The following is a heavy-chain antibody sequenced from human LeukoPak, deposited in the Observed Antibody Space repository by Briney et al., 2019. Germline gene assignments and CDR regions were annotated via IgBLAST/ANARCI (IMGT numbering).Heavy chain of an antibody. J-gene: IGHJ5*02. CDR1: GGSISSYY. CDR3: ARDLRWMGYYYDSSGYYGGVWFDP. CDR2: IYTSGST. D-gene: IGHD3-22*01. Sequence: SETLSLTCTVSGGSISSYYWSWIRQPAGKGLEWIGRIYTSGSTNYNPSLKSRDTMSVDTSKNQFSLKLSSVTAADTAVYYCARDLRWMGYYYDSSGYYGGVWFDPWGQGTLVTVSS. V-gene: IGHV4-4*07.